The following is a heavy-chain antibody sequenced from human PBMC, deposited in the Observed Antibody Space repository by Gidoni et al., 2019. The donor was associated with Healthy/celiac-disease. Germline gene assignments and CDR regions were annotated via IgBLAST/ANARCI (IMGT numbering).Heavy chain of an antibody. J-gene: IGHJ6*02. CDR2: ISSSSSTI. CDR1: GFTLSSYT. Sequence: EVQLVESGGGLVQPGGSLRLSCAASGFTLSSYTMNWVRQAPGKGLEWVSYISSSSSTIYYADSVKGRFTISRDNAKNSLYLQMNSLRAEDTAVYYCARDPPLGYCSGGSCYAGDYYYGMDVWGQGTTVTVSS. V-gene: IGHV3-48*01. D-gene: IGHD2-15*01. CDR3: ARDPPLGYCSGGSCYAGDYYYGMDV.